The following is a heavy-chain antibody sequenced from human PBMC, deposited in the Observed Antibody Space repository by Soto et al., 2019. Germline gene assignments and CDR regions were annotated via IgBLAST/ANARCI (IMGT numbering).Heavy chain of an antibody. Sequence: QVQLQESGPGLVKPSGTLSLTCAVSSGSITSSNWWSWVRQPPGKGLEWIGEIVHNGNTYYNPSLQSRVPMSVDTSKNQFSLNLGSVTAADTAVYYCARRTWGMDVWGQGTTVTVSS. V-gene: IGHV4-4*02. CDR3: ARRTWGMDV. J-gene: IGHJ6*02. D-gene: IGHD2-8*01. CDR2: IVHNGNT. CDR1: SGSITSSNW.